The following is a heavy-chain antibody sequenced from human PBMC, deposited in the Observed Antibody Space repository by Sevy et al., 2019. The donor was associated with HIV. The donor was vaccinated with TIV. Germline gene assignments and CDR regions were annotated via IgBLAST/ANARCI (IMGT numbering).Heavy chain of an antibody. CDR3: AKALVGATFLGFDP. CDR1: GFTFSSYA. Sequence: GGSLRLSCAASGFTFSSYAMSWVRQAPGKGLEWVSAISGSGGSTYYADSVKGRFTISRDNSKNTLYLQMNSLRAEGTAVYYCAKALVGATFLGFDPWGQGTLVTVSS. J-gene: IGHJ5*02. V-gene: IGHV3-23*01. D-gene: IGHD1-26*01. CDR2: ISGSGGST.